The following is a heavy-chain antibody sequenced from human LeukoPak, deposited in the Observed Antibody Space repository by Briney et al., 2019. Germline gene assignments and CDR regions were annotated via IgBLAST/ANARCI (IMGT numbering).Heavy chain of an antibody. Sequence: SETLSLTCTVSGYSISSGYYWGWIRQPPGKGLEWIGYIYYSGSTNYNPSLKSRVTISVDTSKNQFSLKLSSVTAADTAVYYCARDPGDDYGDYTYYFDYWGQGTLVTVSS. CDR2: IYYSGST. CDR1: GYSISSGYY. D-gene: IGHD4-17*01. CDR3: ARDPGDDYGDYTYYFDY. J-gene: IGHJ4*02. V-gene: IGHV4-61*01.